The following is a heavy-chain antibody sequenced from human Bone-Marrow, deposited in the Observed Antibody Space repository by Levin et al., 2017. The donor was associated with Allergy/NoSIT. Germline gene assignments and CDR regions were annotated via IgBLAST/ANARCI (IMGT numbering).Heavy chain of an antibody. Sequence: PSETLSLTCTVSGASISSHFWSWVRQPPGKGLEWIGYISKTGNTNSNPSLKSRVTISADTSKNQFSLTLSSVTASDTALYSCARDLPGSYYTFDIWGQGTMVTVSS. CDR1: GASISSHF. V-gene: IGHV4-59*11. CDR2: ISKTGNT. CDR3: ARDLPGSYYTFDI. J-gene: IGHJ3*02. D-gene: IGHD1-26*01.